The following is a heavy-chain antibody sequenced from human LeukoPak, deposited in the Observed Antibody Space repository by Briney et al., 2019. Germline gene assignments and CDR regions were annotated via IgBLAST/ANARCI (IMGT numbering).Heavy chain of an antibody. CDR2: INPNSGGT. J-gene: IGHJ4*02. CDR3: ARGIAAAGHIDY. CDR1: GFSLTSNY. Sequence: ASVKVSCKASGFSLTSNYMHWVRQAPGQGLEWMGRINPNSGGTNYAQKFQGRVTMTRDTSISTAYMELSRLRSDDTAVYYCARGIAAAGHIDYWGQGTLVTVSS. D-gene: IGHD6-13*01. V-gene: IGHV1-2*06.